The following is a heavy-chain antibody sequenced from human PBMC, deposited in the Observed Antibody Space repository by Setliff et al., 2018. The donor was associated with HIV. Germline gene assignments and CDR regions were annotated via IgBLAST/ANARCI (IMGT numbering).Heavy chain of an antibody. CDR3: TTGTRLVD. D-gene: IGHD2-21*01. J-gene: IGHJ4*02. Sequence: GGSLRLSCAASGFSFSYYWMHWVRQAPGKGLEWVGRIKSKTDGGTTDYAAPVKGRFTISRDDSKNTLYLQMNSLKIEDTAVYYCTTGTRLVDWGQGALVTVSS. V-gene: IGHV3-15*01. CDR1: GFSFSYYW. CDR2: IKSKTDGGTT.